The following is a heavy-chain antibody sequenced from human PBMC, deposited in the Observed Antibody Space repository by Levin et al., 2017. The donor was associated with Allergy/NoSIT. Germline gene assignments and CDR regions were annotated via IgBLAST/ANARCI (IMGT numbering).Heavy chain of an antibody. V-gene: IGHV3-23*01. D-gene: IGHD3-22*01. CDR3: AKGGLYSDNSGYDQLAKTFGC. CDR2: ITGSGSRT. J-gene: IGHJ4*02. CDR1: GFAFSSHA. Sequence: GESLKISCAASGFAFSSHAMSWVRQAPGKGLEWVSGITGSGSRTYYADSVQGRFTISRDNSKNTLYLQMNSLRAEDTAVYFCAKGGLYSDNSGYDQLAKTFGCWGQGTRVTVSS.